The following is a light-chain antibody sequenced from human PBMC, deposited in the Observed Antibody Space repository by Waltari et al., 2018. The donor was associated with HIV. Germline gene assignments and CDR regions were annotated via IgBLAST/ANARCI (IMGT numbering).Light chain of an antibody. J-gene: IGLJ3*02. CDR2: DKN. V-gene: IGLV1-51*01. CDR3: GTCDSGLRAGV. Sequence: QSLLTQPSSVSAATGPKVTISCSGSSRNLGKHHVPWYQQLPGTGPKLLIYDKNNRPTGIPYRFAGSKSGTSATLGITGRQTGDEADYYCGTCDSGLRAGVFGGGTKLTVL. CDR1: SRNLGKHH.